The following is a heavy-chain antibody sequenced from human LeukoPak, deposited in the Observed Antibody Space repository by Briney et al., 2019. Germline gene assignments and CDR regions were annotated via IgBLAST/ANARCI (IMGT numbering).Heavy chain of an antibody. D-gene: IGHD3-10*01. J-gene: IGHJ6*03. CDR1: GFTFSSYE. CDR2: ISSSGGTI. Sequence: GGSLRLSCAASGFTFSSYEMNWVRQAPGKGLEWVSYISSSGGTIYYADSVKGRFTISRDNAKNSLYLQMNSLRAEDTAVYYCARANWVSVTMVRGPIYYYYYMDVWGKGTTVTISS. CDR3: ARANWVSVTMVRGPIYYYYYMDV. V-gene: IGHV3-48*03.